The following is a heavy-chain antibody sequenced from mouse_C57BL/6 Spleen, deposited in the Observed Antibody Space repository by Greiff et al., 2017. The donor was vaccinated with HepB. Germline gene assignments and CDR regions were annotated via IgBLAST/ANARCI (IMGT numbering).Heavy chain of an antibody. CDR1: GYTFTSYL. J-gene: IGHJ2*01. Sequence: VQLQQSGTVLARPGASVKMSCKTSGYTFTSYLMHWVKQRPGQGLEWIGAIYPGNSDTSYNQKFKGKAKLTAVTSASTAYMELSSLTNEDSAVYYCTRGGNYAYYFDYWGQGTTLTVSS. D-gene: IGHD2-1*01. CDR2: IYPGNSDT. V-gene: IGHV1-5*01. CDR3: TRGGNYAYYFDY.